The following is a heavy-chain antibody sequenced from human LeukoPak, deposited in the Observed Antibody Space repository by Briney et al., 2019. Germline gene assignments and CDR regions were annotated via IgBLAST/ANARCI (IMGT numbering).Heavy chain of an antibody. CDR3: ARGVSSWYHYFDY. CDR2: ISYDGSNK. V-gene: IGHV3-30-3*01. CDR1: GFTFSSYA. J-gene: IGHJ4*02. Sequence: GGSLRLSCAASGFTFSSYAMHWVRQAPGKGLEWVAVISYDGSNKYYADSVKGRFTISRDNSKNTLYLQMNSLRAEDTAVYYCARGVSSWYHYFDYWGQGTLVTVSS. D-gene: IGHD6-13*01.